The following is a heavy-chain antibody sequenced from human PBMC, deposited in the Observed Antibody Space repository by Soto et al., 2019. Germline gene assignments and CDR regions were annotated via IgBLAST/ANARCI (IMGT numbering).Heavy chain of an antibody. CDR3: ARDSSTYYDILTGKFDY. V-gene: IGHV3-33*01. CDR1: GFTFSSYG. J-gene: IGHJ4*02. CDR2: IWYDGSNK. D-gene: IGHD3-9*01. Sequence: PGGSLRLSCAASGFTFSSYGMHWVRQAPGKGLEWVAVIWYDGSNKYYADSVKGRFTISRDNSKNTLYLQMNSLRAEDTAVYYCARDSSTYYDILTGKFDYWGQGTLVTV.